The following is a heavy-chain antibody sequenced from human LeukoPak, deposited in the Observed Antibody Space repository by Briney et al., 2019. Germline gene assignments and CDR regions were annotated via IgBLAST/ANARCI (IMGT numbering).Heavy chain of an antibody. D-gene: IGHD3-9*01. CDR1: GFTFSDYY. V-gene: IGHV3-11*01. Sequence: GGSLRLSCAASGFTFSDYYMSWIRQAPGKGLEWVSYISSSGSTIYYADSVKGRFTISRDNAKSSLYLQMNSLRAEDTAVYYCASLPRDLTYYYYYMDVWGKGTTVTVSS. J-gene: IGHJ6*03. CDR2: ISSSGSTI. CDR3: ASLPRDLTYYYYYMDV.